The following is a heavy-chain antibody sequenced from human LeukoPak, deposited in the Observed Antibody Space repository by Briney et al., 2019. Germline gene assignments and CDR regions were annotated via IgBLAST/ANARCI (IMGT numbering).Heavy chain of an antibody. CDR3: AKVGYYDSSGHYYFDY. Sequence: GGSLRLSCAASGFTFSSYGMSWVHQAPGKGLEWVSAISGSGGSTYYADSVKGRFTISRDNSKNTLYLQMNSLRAEDTAVYYCAKVGYYDSSGHYYFDYWGQGTLVTVSS. CDR1: GFTFSSYG. V-gene: IGHV3-23*01. CDR2: ISGSGGST. J-gene: IGHJ4*02. D-gene: IGHD3-22*01.